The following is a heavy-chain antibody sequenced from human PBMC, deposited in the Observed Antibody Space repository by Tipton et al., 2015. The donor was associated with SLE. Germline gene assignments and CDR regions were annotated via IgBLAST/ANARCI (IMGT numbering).Heavy chain of an antibody. CDR3: AKVDRTNMVTSFDY. CDR2: IGYDGDKK. CDR1: GFSFSTYA. Sequence: SLRLSCAASGFSFSTYAMHWVRQAPGKGLEWVAFIGYDGDKKTYLDSLKGRFIISRDNAKNSLYLQLNSLRAEDTAVYYCAKVDRTNMVTSFDYWGQGTLVTVSS. J-gene: IGHJ4*02. D-gene: IGHD5-18*01. V-gene: IGHV3-30*02.